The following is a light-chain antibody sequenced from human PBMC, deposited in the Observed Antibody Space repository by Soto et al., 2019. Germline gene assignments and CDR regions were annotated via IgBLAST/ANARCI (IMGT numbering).Light chain of an antibody. CDR3: HPYDNPLRLT. Sequence: DIQMTQSPPSLSASVGDRVTITCQASQDIRNRLNWYRQKPGKAHEVLIYDASNLATGVPSRFTGSGSDIDFTLSISSLQPEDIATYYCHPYDNPLRLTIGPGTKVNIQ. CDR1: QDIRNR. V-gene: IGKV1-33*01. J-gene: IGKJ3*01. CDR2: DAS.